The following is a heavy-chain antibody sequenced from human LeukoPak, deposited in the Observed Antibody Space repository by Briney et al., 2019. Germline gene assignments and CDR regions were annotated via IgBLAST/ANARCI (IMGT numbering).Heavy chain of an antibody. CDR1: GFTFSSYE. J-gene: IGHJ4*02. CDR2: ISSSGSTI. CDR3: AKDRSGSYWNFDY. Sequence: GGSLRLSCAASGFTFSSYEMNWVRQAPGKGLEWVSYISSSGSTIYYADSVKGRFTISRDNSKDTLYLQMNSLRAEDTAVYYCAKDRSGSYWNFDYGGQGTLVTVSS. V-gene: IGHV3-48*03. D-gene: IGHD1-26*01.